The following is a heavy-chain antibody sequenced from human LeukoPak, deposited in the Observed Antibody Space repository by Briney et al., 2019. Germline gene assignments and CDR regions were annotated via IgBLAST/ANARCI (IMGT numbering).Heavy chain of an antibody. CDR3: ARGGAVADY. Sequence: GGSLRLSCAASGFTFSDHYMDWVHQAPGKGLEWVGRTRNKANSYTTEYAASVKGRFTISRDDSKNSLYLQMNSLKTEDTAVYYCARGGAVADYWGQGTLVTVSS. J-gene: IGHJ4*02. CDR1: GFTFSDHY. D-gene: IGHD4/OR15-4a*01. CDR2: TRNKANSYTT. V-gene: IGHV3-72*01.